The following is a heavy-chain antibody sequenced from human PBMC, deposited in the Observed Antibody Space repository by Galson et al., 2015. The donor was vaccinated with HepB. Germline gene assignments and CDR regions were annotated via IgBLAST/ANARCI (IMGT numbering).Heavy chain of an antibody. CDR3: ARHDEGSWDRHMDYGMDV. Sequence: QSGAEVKKPGESLRISCKGSGYSFSTYWISWVRQMPGKGLEWMGRIDPSDSYTSYGPSFQGHVTFSADTSISTAYLQWSSLQASDTAIYYCARHDEGSWDRHMDYGMDVWGQGTAVTVSS. J-gene: IGHJ6*02. CDR1: GYSFSTYW. V-gene: IGHV5-10-1*01. CDR2: IDPSDSYT. D-gene: IGHD1-26*01.